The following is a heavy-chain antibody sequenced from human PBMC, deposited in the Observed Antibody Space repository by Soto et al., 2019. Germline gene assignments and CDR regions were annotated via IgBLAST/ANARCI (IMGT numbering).Heavy chain of an antibody. J-gene: IGHJ4*02. D-gene: IGHD3-22*01. CDR2: ISGSGDRT. Sequence: EVQLLESGGGLVQPGGSLRLSCAASGITISNYPMSWVRQAPGKGLDWVSGISGSGDRTYYGDSAKGRFTISKDISKNSLSRQLDSLGVEDTAVYFWVKDDGGYPSTAPHWGQGTLVTVSS. V-gene: IGHV3-23*01. CDR3: VKDDGGYPSTAPH. CDR1: GITISNYP.